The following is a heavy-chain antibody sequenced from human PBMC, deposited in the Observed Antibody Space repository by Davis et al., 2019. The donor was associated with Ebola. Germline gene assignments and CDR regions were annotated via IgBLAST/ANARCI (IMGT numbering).Heavy chain of an antibody. CDR2: MTFSGGRT. D-gene: IGHD3-10*01. V-gene: IGHV3-23*01. J-gene: IGHJ3*02. CDR3: AREGDYYGSESHRDGFDI. CDR1: GFTFSRYG. Sequence: GESLKISCAASGFTFSRYGMRWVRQAPGKGLEWVSSMTFSGGRTFFADSVQVRFTVSRDYFKDTLYLQMNSLRVEDTAVYYCAREGDYYGSESHRDGFDIWGRGTMVAVSS.